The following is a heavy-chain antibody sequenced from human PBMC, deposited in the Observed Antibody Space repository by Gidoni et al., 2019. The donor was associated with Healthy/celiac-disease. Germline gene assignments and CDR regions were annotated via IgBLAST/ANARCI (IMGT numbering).Heavy chain of an antibody. CDR1: GGSISSGSYY. D-gene: IGHD6-19*01. V-gene: IGHV4-61*02. CDR2: IYTSGST. J-gene: IGHJ5*02. CDR3: AAAVAGPPFDP. Sequence: QVQLQESGPGLVKPSQTLSLTCTVSGGSISSGSYYWSWIRPPAGKGLEWIGRIYTSGSTHYNPSLKSRVTISVDTSKNQFSLKLSSVTAADTAVYYSAAAVAGPPFDPWGQGTLVTVSS.